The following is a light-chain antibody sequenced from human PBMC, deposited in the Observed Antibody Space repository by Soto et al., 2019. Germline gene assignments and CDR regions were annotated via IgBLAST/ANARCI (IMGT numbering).Light chain of an antibody. CDR2: DVS. CDR3: SSYSISTAYL. Sequence: QSALTQPASVSGSPGQSITISCTGTSGDVGAYNYVSWYQQHPGKAPKLMIYDVSNRPSGVSNRFSGSKSGNTASLTISGLQAEDEADYFCSSYSISTAYLFGTGTKVTVL. CDR1: SGDVGAYNY. J-gene: IGLJ1*01. V-gene: IGLV2-14*01.